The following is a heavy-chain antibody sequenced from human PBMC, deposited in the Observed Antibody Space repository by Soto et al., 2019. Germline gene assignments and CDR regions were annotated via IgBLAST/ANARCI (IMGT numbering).Heavy chain of an antibody. Sequence: GGSLRLSCAASGFTFSDYYMSWIRQAPGKGLEWVSYISSSGSTIYYADSVKGRFTISRDNAKNSLYLQMNSLRAEDTAVYYCARDETTVTHYYYYYYYMDVWGKGTTVTVSS. CDR1: GFTFSDYY. CDR2: ISSSGSTI. V-gene: IGHV3-11*01. D-gene: IGHD4-17*01. CDR3: ARDETTVTHYYYYYYYMDV. J-gene: IGHJ6*03.